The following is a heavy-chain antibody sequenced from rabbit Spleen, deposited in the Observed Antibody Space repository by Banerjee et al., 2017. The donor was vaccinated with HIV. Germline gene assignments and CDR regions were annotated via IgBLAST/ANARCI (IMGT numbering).Heavy chain of an antibody. Sequence: QSLEESGGDLVKPGASLTLTCTASGFSFSSSYFMCWVRQAPGKGLEWIGCIYIGSGSAYYASWVISRFTISKTSSTTVTLQMTSLTVADTATYFCARVSSSYSYAMDLWGPGTLVTVS. CDR2: IYIGSGSA. CDR3: ARVSSSYSYAMDL. CDR1: GFSFSSSYF. D-gene: IGHD1-1*01. V-gene: IGHV1S40*01. J-gene: IGHJ6*01.